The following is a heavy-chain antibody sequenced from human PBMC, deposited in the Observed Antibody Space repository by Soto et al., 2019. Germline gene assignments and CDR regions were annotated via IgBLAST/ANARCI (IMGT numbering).Heavy chain of an antibody. J-gene: IGHJ4*02. CDR1: GFTFSSYA. Sequence: QVQLVESGGGVVQPGRSLRLSCAASGFTFSSYAMHWVRQAPGKGLEWVAVISYDGSNKYYADSVQGRFTISRDNSKNTLYLQMNSLRAADTAVDYGARVWFGELFLDYWGQGTLVTVSS. V-gene: IGHV3-30-3*01. CDR3: ARVWFGELFLDY. CDR2: ISYDGSNK. D-gene: IGHD3-10*01.